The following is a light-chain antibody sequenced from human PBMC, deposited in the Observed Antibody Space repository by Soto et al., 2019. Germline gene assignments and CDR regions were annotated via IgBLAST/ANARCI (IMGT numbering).Light chain of an antibody. CDR2: ADN. CDR3: GTWDSSLSAVV. Sequence: QSVLTQPPSASATPGQGVTVSCSGSASNIGTFYVSWYQHLPGTAPKLLIYADNQRPSGVPDRFSGSKSGTSATLGITGLQTGDEADYYCGTWDSSLSAVVFGGGTKLTVL. V-gene: IGLV1-51*02. CDR1: ASNIGTFY. J-gene: IGLJ2*01.